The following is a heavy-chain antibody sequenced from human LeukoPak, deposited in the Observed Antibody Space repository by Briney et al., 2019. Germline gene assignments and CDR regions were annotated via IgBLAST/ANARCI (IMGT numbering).Heavy chain of an antibody. D-gene: IGHD6-19*01. CDR2: IYYSGST. CDR3: ASVTAGYSSGWYNYWFDP. V-gene: IGHV4-59*08. Sequence: SETLSLTCTVSGGSISSYYWSWIRQPPGKGLEWIGYIYYSGSTNYNPSLKSRVTISVDTSKNQFSLKLSSVTAADTAVYYCASVTAGYSSGWYNYWFDPWGQGTLVTVSS. CDR1: GGSISSYY. J-gene: IGHJ5*02.